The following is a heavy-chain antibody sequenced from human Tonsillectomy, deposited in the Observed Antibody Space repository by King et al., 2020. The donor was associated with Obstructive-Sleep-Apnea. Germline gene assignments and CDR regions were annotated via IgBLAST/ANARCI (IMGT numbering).Heavy chain of an antibody. CDR1: GFTFRTYA. CDR3: AKDWVERSDWALMEVFDY. V-gene: IGHV3-23*04. D-gene: IGHD2-8*01. J-gene: IGHJ4*02. CDR2: INGKGEKS. Sequence: VQLVESGGGLVQPGGSLRLACAASGFTFRTYAMSWVRQAPGKGLQWVSSINGKGEKSYYADSVKGRFTISRDNSKNTVHLEMDSLRAEDTAVYYCAKDWVERSDWALMEVFDYWGQGARVTVSS.